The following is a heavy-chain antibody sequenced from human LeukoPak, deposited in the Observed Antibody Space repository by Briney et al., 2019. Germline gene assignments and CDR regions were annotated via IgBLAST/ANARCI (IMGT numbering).Heavy chain of an antibody. CDR1: GFTFDDYG. Sequence: GGSLRLSCAASGFTFDDYGMSWVRQAPGKGLEWVAFIRKDETNEYYADSVKGRFTISRDNSKNTLFLHMNSLRAEDTAVYSCAKGYYGSGSYGWFDYWGQGTLVTVSS. CDR3: AKGYYGSGSYGWFDY. CDR2: IRKDETNE. D-gene: IGHD3-10*01. J-gene: IGHJ4*02. V-gene: IGHV3-30*02.